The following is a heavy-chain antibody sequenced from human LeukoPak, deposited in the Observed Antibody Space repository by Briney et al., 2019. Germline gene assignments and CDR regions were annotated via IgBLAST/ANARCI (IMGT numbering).Heavy chain of an antibody. V-gene: IGHV3-48*01. Sequence: GGSLRLSCAAAGFTFRSFSMNWVRQAPGKGLEWVSFISSSSSTKYYADSVEGRFTISRDNAKDSLYLQMNGLRAEDTAVYYCARDPANEYNYGYVVDYWGQGTLVTVSS. CDR1: GFTFRSFS. D-gene: IGHD5-18*01. J-gene: IGHJ4*02. CDR2: ISSSSSTK. CDR3: ARDPANEYNYGYVVDY.